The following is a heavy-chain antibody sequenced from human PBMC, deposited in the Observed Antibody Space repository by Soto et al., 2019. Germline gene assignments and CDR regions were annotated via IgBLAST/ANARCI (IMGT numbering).Heavy chain of an antibody. CDR1: GFTFSSYW. J-gene: IGHJ6*02. D-gene: IGHD4-17*01. Sequence: PGGSLRLSCAASGFTFSSYWMSWVRQAPGKGLEWVANIKQDGSEKYYVDSVKGRFTISRDNAKNSLYLQMNSLRAEDTAVYYCARDTVSYGDYYYYYGMDVWGQGTRVTVSS. CDR2: IKQDGSEK. CDR3: ARDTVSYGDYYYYYGMDV. V-gene: IGHV3-7*01.